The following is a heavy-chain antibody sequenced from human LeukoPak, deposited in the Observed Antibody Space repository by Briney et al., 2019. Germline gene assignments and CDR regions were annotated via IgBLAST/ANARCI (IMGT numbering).Heavy chain of an antibody. V-gene: IGHV1-18*01. CDR1: GYTLTSCG. CDR3: ARTVSSRRTYGMDV. D-gene: IGHD6-13*01. CDR2: ISAYNGNT. J-gene: IGHJ6*02. Sequence: ASLKGYCRASGYTLTSCGIRWVRQARVQGLDNMGRISAYNGNTNYAQKLQGRVTMTTDTSTSTAYMELRSLRSDDTAVYYCARTVSSRRTYGMDVWGQGTTVTVSS.